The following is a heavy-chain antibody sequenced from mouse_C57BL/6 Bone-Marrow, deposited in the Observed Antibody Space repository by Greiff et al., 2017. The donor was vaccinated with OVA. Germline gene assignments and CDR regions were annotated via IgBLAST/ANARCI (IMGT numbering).Heavy chain of an antibody. CDR2: IRLKSDNYAT. Sequence: EVMLVESGGGLVQPGGSMKLSCVASGFTFSNYWMNWVRQSPEKGLEWVAQIRLKSDNYATHYAESVKGRFTISRDDSKSSVYLQMNNLRAEDTGIYYCTGHGNYVHYFDYWGQGTTLTVSS. CDR3: TGHGNYVHYFDY. D-gene: IGHD2-1*01. V-gene: IGHV6-3*01. CDR1: GFTFSNYW. J-gene: IGHJ2*01.